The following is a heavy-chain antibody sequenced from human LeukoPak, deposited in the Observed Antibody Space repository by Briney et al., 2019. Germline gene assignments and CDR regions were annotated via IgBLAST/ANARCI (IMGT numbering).Heavy chain of an antibody. Sequence: GASVKVSCNASGYTFISYGIGWVRQAPGQGLEWMGWVSPFSHETNYVEKIQGRVTMTTDRSANTAYMELRSLTSGDTAVYYCAKMGVRTLLTDIVVGPTADDYLDSWGQGTLVTVSS. J-gene: IGHJ4*02. CDR3: AKMGVRTLLTDIVVGPTADDYLDS. CDR1: GYTFISYG. V-gene: IGHV1-18*01. CDR2: VSPFSHET. D-gene: IGHD2-21*01.